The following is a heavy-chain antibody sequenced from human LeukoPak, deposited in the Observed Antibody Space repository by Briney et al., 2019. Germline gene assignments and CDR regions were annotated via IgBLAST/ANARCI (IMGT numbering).Heavy chain of an antibody. CDR1: GFTFSSYA. J-gene: IGHJ4*02. D-gene: IGHD6-13*01. Sequence: GGSLRLSCAASGFTFSSYAMSWARQATGKGLEWVSAISASGGTTYNSDSVKGRFTISRDSAKNTLYLQINSLRAEDSAVYYCAKASSSWYSDFDYWGRGTLVTVSS. V-gene: IGHV3-23*01. CDR3: AKASSSWYSDFDY. CDR2: ISASGGTT.